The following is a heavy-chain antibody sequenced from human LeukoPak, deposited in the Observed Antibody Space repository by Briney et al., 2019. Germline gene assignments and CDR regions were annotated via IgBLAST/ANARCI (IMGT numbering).Heavy chain of an antibody. CDR1: GFTFTSSA. J-gene: IGHJ4*02. CDR2: IVVGSGNT. D-gene: IGHD6-13*01. CDR3: AAGAAAGTMGDY. V-gene: IGHV1-58*02. Sequence: SVKVSCKASGFTFTSSAMQWVRQARGQRLEWIGWIVVGSGNTNYAQKFKERVTITRDMSTSTAYAELSSLRSEDTAVYYSAAGAAAGTMGDYWGQGTLVTVSS.